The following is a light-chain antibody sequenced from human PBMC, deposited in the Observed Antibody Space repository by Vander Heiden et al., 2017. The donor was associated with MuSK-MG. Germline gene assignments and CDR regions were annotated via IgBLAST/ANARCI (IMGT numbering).Light chain of an antibody. Sequence: DIQMTQSPSSLSASVGDRVTITCRASQSISSYLNWYQQKPGKAPKLLIYAASSLQSRVPSRFSGSGSGTDFTLTISSLQPEDFATYYCQQSYSTPPELYTFGQGTKLEIK. CDR1: QSISSY. CDR3: QQSYSTPPELYT. CDR2: AAS. J-gene: IGKJ2*01. V-gene: IGKV1-39*01.